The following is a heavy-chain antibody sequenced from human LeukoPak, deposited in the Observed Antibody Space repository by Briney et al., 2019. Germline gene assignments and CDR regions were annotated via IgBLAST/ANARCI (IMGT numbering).Heavy chain of an antibody. CDR1: GGTFSSYA. CDR3: AREYCSRTSCNNY. V-gene: IGHV1-69*13. CDR2: IIPIFGTA. D-gene: IGHD2-2*02. Sequence: ASVKVSCKASGGTFSSYAISWVRQAPGQGLEWMGGIIPIFGTANYAQKFQGRVTITADESTSTAYMELSSLRSEDTAVYYCAREYCSRTSCNNYWGQGTLVTVSS. J-gene: IGHJ4*02.